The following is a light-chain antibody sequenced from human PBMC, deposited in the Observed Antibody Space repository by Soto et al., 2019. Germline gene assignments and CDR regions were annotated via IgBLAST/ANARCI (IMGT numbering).Light chain of an antibody. CDR2: AAS. CDR3: QQSHGIPYT. Sequence: DIQMTQSPSSLSASVGDRVTITCRASQTISTYLNWYQQNPGKAPKLLIYAASTLQSGVPSRFSGSGSGTDFTLTISSLQPEDFATYYGQQSHGIPYTFGQGTKLEIK. J-gene: IGKJ2*01. CDR1: QTISTY. V-gene: IGKV1-39*01.